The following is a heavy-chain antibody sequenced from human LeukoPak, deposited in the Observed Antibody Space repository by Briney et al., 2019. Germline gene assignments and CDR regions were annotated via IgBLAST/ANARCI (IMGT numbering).Heavy chain of an antibody. V-gene: IGHV4-34*01. D-gene: IGHD3-10*01. CDR2: INHSGST. J-gene: IGHJ3*02. CDR1: GGSFSGYY. CDR3: ARHYYGSGSYSAFDI. Sequence: SETLSLTCAVYGGSFSGYYWSWIRQPPGKGLEWIGEINHSGSTNYNPSLKSRVTISVDTSKNQFSLKLSSVTAADTAMYYCARHYYGSGSYSAFDIWGQGTMVTVSS.